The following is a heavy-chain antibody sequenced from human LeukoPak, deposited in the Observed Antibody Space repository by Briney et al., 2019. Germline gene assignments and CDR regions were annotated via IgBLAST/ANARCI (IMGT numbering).Heavy chain of an antibody. J-gene: IGHJ4*01. CDR1: GFTFSNSA. Sequence: GGSLRLSCAASGFTFSNSAMSWVRQAPGKGLEWVSTLSGSGITTYYADSVKGRFTISRDNSKNTLYLQMNSLRAEDTAVYYCAKGVYSSGWSYFDYWGHGTLVTVSS. V-gene: IGHV3-23*01. CDR3: AKGVYSSGWSYFDY. D-gene: IGHD6-19*01. CDR2: LSGSGITT.